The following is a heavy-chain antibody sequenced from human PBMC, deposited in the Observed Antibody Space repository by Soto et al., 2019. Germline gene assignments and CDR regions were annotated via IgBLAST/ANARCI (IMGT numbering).Heavy chain of an antibody. Sequence: PGGSLRLSCAASGFTFSSYGMHWVRQAPGKGLEWVAVIWYDGSNKYYADSVKGRFTISRDNSKNTLYLQMNSLRAEDTAVYYCARDGDYGGKSPLDYWGQGTLVTVS. CDR2: IWYDGSNK. D-gene: IGHD4-17*01. CDR1: GFTFSSYG. V-gene: IGHV3-33*01. J-gene: IGHJ4*02. CDR3: ARDGDYGGKSPLDY.